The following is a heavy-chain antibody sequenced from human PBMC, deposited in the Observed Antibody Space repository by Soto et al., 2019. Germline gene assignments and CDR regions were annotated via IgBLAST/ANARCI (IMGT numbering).Heavy chain of an antibody. V-gene: IGHV4-34*01. CDR2: INHSGST. CDR3: ARSRYSSGWYKKYWFDP. D-gene: IGHD6-19*01. Sequence: TLFLTSAVYGGSFSGYYWSWIRQPPGKGLEWIGEINHSGSTNYNPSLKSRVTISVDTSKNQFSLKLSSVTAADTAVYYCARSRYSSGWYKKYWFDPWGQGTLVTV. J-gene: IGHJ5*02. CDR1: GGSFSGYY.